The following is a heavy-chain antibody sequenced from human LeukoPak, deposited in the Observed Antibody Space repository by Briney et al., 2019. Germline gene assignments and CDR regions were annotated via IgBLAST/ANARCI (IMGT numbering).Heavy chain of an antibody. Sequence: GGSLRLSCAASGFTFSSYWMHRVRQAPGKGLQWVSGISGSGGERYYTESVKGRFTISRDNSKNTLYLHMNSLRAEDTAVYYCANSPDGAFDYWGQGTLVTVSS. J-gene: IGHJ4*02. CDR2: ISGSGGER. V-gene: IGHV3-23*01. CDR1: GFTFSSYW. CDR3: ANSPDGAFDY.